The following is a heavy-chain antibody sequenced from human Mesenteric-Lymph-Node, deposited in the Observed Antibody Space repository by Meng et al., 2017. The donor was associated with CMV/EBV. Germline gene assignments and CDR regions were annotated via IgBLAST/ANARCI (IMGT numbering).Heavy chain of an antibody. CDR3: ATLQLGYSYGYDY. Sequence: GESLKISCAASGFIFSDYYMSWIRQAPGKGLEWVSSISSSSSYIYYADSVKGRFTISRDNAKNSLYLQMNSLRAEDTAVYYCATLQLGYSYGYDYWGQGTLVTVSS. J-gene: IGHJ4*02. CDR2: ISSSSSYI. CDR1: GFIFSDYY. D-gene: IGHD5-18*01. V-gene: IGHV3-11*06.